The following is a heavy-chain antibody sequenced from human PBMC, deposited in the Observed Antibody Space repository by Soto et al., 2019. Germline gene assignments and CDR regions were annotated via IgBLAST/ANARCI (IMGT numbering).Heavy chain of an antibody. Sequence: LRLSCAASGFIFENFGMSWVRQAPGKGLEWVSSISGSGFKKYYADSVKGRFTISRDNSKSTVYLELNNLSAEDTAVYHCAKNQGVELVPLATVDWFDPWGQGSVVTVSS. CDR2: ISGSGFKK. D-gene: IGHD1-26*01. V-gene: IGHV3-23*01. CDR3: AKNQGVELVPLATVDWFDP. CDR1: GFIFENFG. J-gene: IGHJ5*02.